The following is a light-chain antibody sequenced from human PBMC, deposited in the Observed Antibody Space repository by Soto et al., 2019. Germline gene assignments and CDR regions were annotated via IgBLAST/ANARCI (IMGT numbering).Light chain of an antibody. Sequence: QSVLTQPPSASGTPGQRVTISCSGGSPNVGNNAVNWYQQLPGTAPKLLIYGSHQRSSGVPDRFSGSKSGTSASLAISGLQSEDEADYYCAAWDDSLRGVVFGGGTKLTVL. J-gene: IGLJ2*01. CDR1: SPNVGNNA. CDR2: GSH. CDR3: AAWDDSLRGVV. V-gene: IGLV1-44*01.